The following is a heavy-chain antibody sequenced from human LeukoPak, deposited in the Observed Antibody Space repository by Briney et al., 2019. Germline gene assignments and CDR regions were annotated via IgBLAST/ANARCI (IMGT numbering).Heavy chain of an antibody. CDR1: GFTFSSYG. V-gene: IGHV3-23*01. D-gene: IGHD3-9*01. CDR2: ISGSGGST. J-gene: IGHJ4*02. CDR3: AKGDDIFGGYYFDY. Sequence: GGSLRLSCAASGFTFSSYGMHWVRQAPGKGLEWVSAISGSGGSTYYADSVKGRFTISRDNSKNTLYLQMNSLRAEDTAVYYCAKGDDIFGGYYFDYWGQGTLVTVSS.